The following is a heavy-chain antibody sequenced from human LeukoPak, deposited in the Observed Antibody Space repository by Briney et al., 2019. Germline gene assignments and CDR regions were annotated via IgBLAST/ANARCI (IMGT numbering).Heavy chain of an antibody. V-gene: IGHV1-2*02. J-gene: IGHJ4*02. CDR3: ARDLEFPDY. Sequence: ASVKVSCKASGYTFTGYYMHWVRQAPGQGLEWMGWINPNSGGTNYAQKFQGRVTMTTDTSTSTAYMELRGLTSDDTAVYYCARDLEFPDYWGQGTLVTVSS. CDR1: GYTFTGYY. CDR2: INPNSGGT. D-gene: IGHD3-3*01.